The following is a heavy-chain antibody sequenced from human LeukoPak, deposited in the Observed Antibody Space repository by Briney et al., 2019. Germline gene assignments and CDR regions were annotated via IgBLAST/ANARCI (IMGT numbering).Heavy chain of an antibody. CDR2: VSPGGCT. CDR3: ARIRCGRGQDVCYNH. D-gene: IGHD2-21*01. CDR1: GVSVNDYY. V-gene: IGHV4-34*01. J-gene: IGHJ5*02. Sequence: SETLSLTCAVSGVSVNDYYWSWIRQSPEKGLEWIGEVSPGGCTNYNLSVKSRVIISTDTSANHLSLKLRSVTAADTALYYCARIRCGRGQDVCYNHWAQGNLVTVSS.